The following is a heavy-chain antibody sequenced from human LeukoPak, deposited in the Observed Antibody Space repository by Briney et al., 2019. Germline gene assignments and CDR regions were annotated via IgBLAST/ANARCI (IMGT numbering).Heavy chain of an antibody. D-gene: IGHD3-10*01. J-gene: IGHJ3*02. CDR3: ARESMVRGVSSAFDI. V-gene: IGHV4-39*07. Sequence: PSETLSPTCTVSGGSISSSSYYWGWIRQPPGKGLEWIGSIYYSGSTYYNPSLKSRVTISVDTSKNQFSLKLSSVTAADTAVYYCARESMVRGVSSAFDIWGQGTMVTVSS. CDR2: IYYSGST. CDR1: GGSISSSSYY.